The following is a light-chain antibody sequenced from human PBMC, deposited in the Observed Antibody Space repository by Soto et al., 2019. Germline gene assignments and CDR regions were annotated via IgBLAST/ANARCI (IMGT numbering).Light chain of an antibody. CDR3: NSYSISTFYV. CDR2: QVT. J-gene: IGLJ1*01. Sequence: QSALAQPASVSGSPGQSITISCTGSSSDIASFNYVSWYQQYPGKAPKLLIYQVTSRASGVSHRFSGSKFGDTASLTISGLQPEDEAEYYCNSYSISTFYVFGTVTKVTVL. V-gene: IGLV2-14*01. CDR1: SSDIASFNY.